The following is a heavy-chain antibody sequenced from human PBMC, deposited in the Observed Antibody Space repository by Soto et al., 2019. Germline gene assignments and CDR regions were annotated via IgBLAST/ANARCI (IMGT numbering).Heavy chain of an antibody. D-gene: IGHD3-3*01. CDR1: GYTFTTYA. CDR2: INAGNGNT. J-gene: IGHJ6*02. V-gene: IGHV1-3*01. CDR3: ARGGENFWSGYYTSYIYYYYGMDV. Sequence: ASVKVSCKASGYTFTTYAMHWVRQAPEQRLEGMGWINAGNGNTKYSQKFQGRVTITRDTSASTAYMELSSLRSEDTAVYYCARGGENFWSGYYTSYIYYYYGMDVWGQGTTVTVSS.